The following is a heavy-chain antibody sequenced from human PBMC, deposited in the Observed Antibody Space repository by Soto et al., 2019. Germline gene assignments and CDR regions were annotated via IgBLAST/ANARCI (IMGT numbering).Heavy chain of an antibody. J-gene: IGHJ1*01. D-gene: IGHD2-21*02. V-gene: IGHV3-23*01. CDR3: ARPLETAMARLGSMD. CDR2: LSPTGASP. CDR1: GFTFNNYA. Sequence: VQLLESGGGLGQPRSSLRLSCAASGFTFNNYAMNWVRQAPGNWLAWVSALSPTGASPYYADSVRGRFTISRDNRENTAYLQMNGLGVEDTAISYCARPLETAMARLGSMDWGRGTLVNVSS.